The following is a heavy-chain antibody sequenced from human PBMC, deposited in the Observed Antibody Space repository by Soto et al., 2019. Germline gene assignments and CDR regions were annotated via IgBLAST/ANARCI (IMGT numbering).Heavy chain of an antibody. CDR1: GFSFSSYA. Sequence: EVQLLQSGGGVAQPGMSLTLSCVASGFSFSSYAMSWVRQAPGKGLEWVASTSGSGGSAYYADSVKGRFTISRDNSKSTLHLEVSSLRAEDTAVYYCAKGGGLRNQLLYGYYFHGMDVWGQGTTVTVSS. CDR3: AKGGGLRNQLLYGYYFHGMDV. D-gene: IGHD3-10*01. V-gene: IGHV3-23*01. J-gene: IGHJ6*02. CDR2: TSGSGGSA.